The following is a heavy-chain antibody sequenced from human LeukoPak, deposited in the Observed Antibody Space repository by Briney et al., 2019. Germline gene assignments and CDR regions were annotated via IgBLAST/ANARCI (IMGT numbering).Heavy chain of an antibody. CDR2: ISGTGGRT. J-gene: IGHJ2*01. CDR3: AKSMTLQWRGFFDL. D-gene: IGHD6-19*01. Sequence: GGSLRLSCAASGFTFSSYAMSWVRQAPGKGLEWVSAISGTGGRTYYADSVKGRFTISRDNSKNTLYLQKNSLRADDTAIYYCAKSMTLQWRGFFDLWGRGTHVTVSS. CDR1: GFTFSSYA. V-gene: IGHV3-23*01.